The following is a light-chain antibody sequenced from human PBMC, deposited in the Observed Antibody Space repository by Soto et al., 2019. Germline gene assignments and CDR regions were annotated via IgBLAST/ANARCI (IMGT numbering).Light chain of an antibody. V-gene: IGLV2-8*01. J-gene: IGLJ1*01. CDR2: EAT. CDR1: SSDIGGYNF. Sequence: QSALTQPPSASGSPGQSVTISCTGTSSDIGGYNFVSWYQQHPGKAPKLMIYEATKRPSGVPDRFSGSKSGNTASLTVSGLLAEDEADYYCYSYAGTTRVFGTGTKVTVL. CDR3: YSYAGTTRV.